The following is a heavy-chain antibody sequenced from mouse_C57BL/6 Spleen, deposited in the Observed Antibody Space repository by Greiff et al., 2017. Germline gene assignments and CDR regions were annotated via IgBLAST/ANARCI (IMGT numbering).Heavy chain of an antibody. D-gene: IGHD2-4*01. CDR3: ARDWYDFVYYFDY. V-gene: IGHV1-74*01. CDR1: GYTFTSYW. CDR2: IHPSDSDT. J-gene: IGHJ2*01. Sequence: QVQLQQPGAELVKPGASVTVSCKASGYTFTSYWMHWVKQRPGQGLEWIGRIHPSDSDTNYNEKFKGKATFTADTSSNTAYMQLSSLTTEDSAIYYCARDWYDFVYYFDYWGQGTTLTVSS.